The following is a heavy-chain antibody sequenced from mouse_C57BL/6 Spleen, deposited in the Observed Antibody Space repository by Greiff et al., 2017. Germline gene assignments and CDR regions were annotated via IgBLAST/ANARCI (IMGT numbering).Heavy chain of an antibody. CDR2: ILPGSGST. Sequence: VQLQQSGAELMKPGASVKLSCKATGYTFTGYWIEWVKQRPGHGLEWIGEILPGSGSTNYTESFKGKATFTADTSSNTTYLQLGSLTTEDSASYYCARGYTPWGQGTLVTVSA. V-gene: IGHV1-9*01. J-gene: IGHJ3*01. CDR1: GYTFTGYW. CDR3: ARGYTP. D-gene: IGHD5-1-1*01.